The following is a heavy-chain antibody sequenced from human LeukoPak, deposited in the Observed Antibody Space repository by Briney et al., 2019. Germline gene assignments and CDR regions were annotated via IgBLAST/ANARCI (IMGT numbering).Heavy chain of an antibody. V-gene: IGHV3-21*01. J-gene: IGHJ6*04. CDR3: AGLGITMIGGV. Sequence: GGSLRLSCAASGFTFSSYGMHWVRQAPGKGLEWVSSISSSSSYIYYADSVKGRFTISRDNAKNSLYLQMNSLRAEDTAVYYCAGLGITMIGGVWGKGTTVTISS. CDR2: ISSSSSYI. CDR1: GFTFSSYG. D-gene: IGHD3-10*02.